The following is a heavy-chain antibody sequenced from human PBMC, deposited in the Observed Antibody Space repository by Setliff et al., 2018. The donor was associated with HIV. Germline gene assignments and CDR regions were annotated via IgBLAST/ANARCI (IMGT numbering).Heavy chain of an antibody. CDR2: ISVDGSDK. D-gene: IGHD3-10*02. V-gene: IGHV3-30*01. CDR1: GFTFSDSV. J-gene: IGHJ2*01. Sequence: GGSLRLSCTASGFTFSDSVMHWVRQPPGKGLEWVAAISVDGSDKYYADSVKGRFTISRDNSKNTLYLQMNSLRAEDTAVYYCARDRFPQSNIFGAWYFDLWGRGTLVTVSS. CDR3: ARDRFPQSNIFGAWYFDL.